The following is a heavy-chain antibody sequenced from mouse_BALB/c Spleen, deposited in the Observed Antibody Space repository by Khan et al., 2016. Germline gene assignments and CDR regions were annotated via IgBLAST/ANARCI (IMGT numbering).Heavy chain of an antibody. CDR3: ARGNSFDY. V-gene: IGHV3-6*02. CDR2: ISYDGSN. J-gene: IGHJ2*01. Sequence: EVQLQESGPGLVKPSQSLSLTCSVIGYSITSGYYWNWIRQFLGNKLEWMGYISYDGSNNYNPSLKNRISITRDTSKNQFFLKLNSVTTEDAATYYCARGNSFDYWGRGNTLAVSS. CDR1: GYSITSGYY.